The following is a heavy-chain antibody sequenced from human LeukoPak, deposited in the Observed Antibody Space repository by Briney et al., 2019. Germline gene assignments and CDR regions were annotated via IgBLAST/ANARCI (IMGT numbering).Heavy chain of an antibody. CDR2: IYYSGST. CDR3: ARDLDPYSPPTY. D-gene: IGHD3/OR15-3a*01. J-gene: IGHJ4*02. CDR1: GGSISSYY. Sequence: SETLSLTRTVTGGSISSYYWSWIRQPPGKGLEWIGYIYYSGSTNYNPSLQSRVTISVDTSKNQFSLKLSSVTAADTAVYYCARDLDPYSPPTYWGQGTLVTVSS. V-gene: IGHV4-59*01.